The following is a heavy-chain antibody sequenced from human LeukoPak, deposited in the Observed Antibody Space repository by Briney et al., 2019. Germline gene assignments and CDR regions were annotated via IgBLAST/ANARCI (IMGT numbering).Heavy chain of an antibody. Sequence: AGGSLRLSCAASGFTFSSYAMSWVRQAPGKGLEWVSAISGSGGSTYYADSVKGRFTISRDNSENTLYLQMNSLRAEDTAVYYCAKALGPLYCSSTSCLQLYYYYYGMDVWGQGTTVTVSS. CDR2: ISGSGGST. J-gene: IGHJ6*02. CDR1: GFTFSSYA. V-gene: IGHV3-23*01. D-gene: IGHD2-2*01. CDR3: AKALGPLYCSSTSCLQLYYYYYGMDV.